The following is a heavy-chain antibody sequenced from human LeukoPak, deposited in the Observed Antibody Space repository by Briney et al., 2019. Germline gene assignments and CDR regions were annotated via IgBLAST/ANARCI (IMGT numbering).Heavy chain of an antibody. V-gene: IGHV4-30-2*01. D-gene: IGHD1-26*01. J-gene: IGHJ4*02. CDR3: ARHSSGSYYWGGFDY. CDR2: IYHSGST. Sequence: PSETLSLTCAVSGGSISSGGYSWSWIRQPPGRGLEWIGYIYHSGSTYYNPSLKSRVTISVDRSKNQFSLKLSSVTAADTAVYYCARHSSGSYYWGGFDYWGQGTLVTVSS. CDR1: GGSISSGGYS.